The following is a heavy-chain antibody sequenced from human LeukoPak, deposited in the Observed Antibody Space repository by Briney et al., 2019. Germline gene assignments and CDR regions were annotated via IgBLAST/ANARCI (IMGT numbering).Heavy chain of an antibody. J-gene: IGHJ4*02. CDR2: IIPIFGTA. CDR3: ARDPSRYGSGSYYSSHYFDY. V-gene: IGHV1-69*13. D-gene: IGHD3-10*01. CDR1: GGTFSSYA. Sequence: SVKVSCKASGGTFSSYAISWVRQAPGQGLEWMGGIIPIFGTANYAQKFQGRVTITADESTSTAYMELSSLRSEDTAVYYCARDPSRYGSGSYYSSHYFDYWGQGTLVTVSS.